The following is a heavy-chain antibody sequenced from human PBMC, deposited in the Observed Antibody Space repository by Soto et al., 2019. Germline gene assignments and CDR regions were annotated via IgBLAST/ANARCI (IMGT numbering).Heavy chain of an antibody. D-gene: IGHD5-12*01. V-gene: IGHV3-23*01. CDR2: ISASGDRT. CDR3: EGSWT. CDR1: GFTLTHYA. Sequence: EVQLLVSGGGSAQPGGSLRLSCEVSGFTLTHYAMSCVRQTPGKGLEWGSQISASGDRTYYADSVKCRFTISKDFSKNTLFLQMYRLRGEDSAVYYCEGSWTWGQGTMVTVSS. J-gene: IGHJ3*01.